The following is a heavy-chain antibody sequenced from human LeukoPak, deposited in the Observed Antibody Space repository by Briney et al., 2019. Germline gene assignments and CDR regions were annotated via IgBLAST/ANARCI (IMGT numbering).Heavy chain of an antibody. Sequence: SETLSLTCTVSGGSISSGGYYWSWIRQHPGKGLEWIGYIYYSGSTYYNPSLKSRVTISVDTSKNQFSLKLSSVTAADTAVYYCAREGGRYCSSTSCPIGARVWGQGTTVTVSS. J-gene: IGHJ6*02. V-gene: IGHV4-31*03. CDR1: GGSISSGGYY. CDR2: IYYSGST. CDR3: AREGGRYCSSTSCPIGARV. D-gene: IGHD2-2*01.